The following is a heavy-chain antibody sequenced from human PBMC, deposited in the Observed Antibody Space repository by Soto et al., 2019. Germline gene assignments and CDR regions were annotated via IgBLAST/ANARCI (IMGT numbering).Heavy chain of an antibody. CDR1: GFTFSSYA. V-gene: IGHV3-23*01. CDR2: ISGSGGST. CDR3: AKHSDGKKYQLLTSPN. Sequence: EVQLLESGGGLVQPGGSLRLSCAASGFTFSSYAMSWVRQAPGKGLEWVSAISGSGGSTYYADSVKGRFTISRDNSKNTLYLQMNSLRAEDTAVYYCAKHSDGKKYQLLTSPNWGHGTLVTVSS. D-gene: IGHD2-2*01. J-gene: IGHJ4*01.